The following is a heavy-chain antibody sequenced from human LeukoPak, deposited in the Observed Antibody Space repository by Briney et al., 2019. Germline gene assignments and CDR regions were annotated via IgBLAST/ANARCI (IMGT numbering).Heavy chain of an antibody. CDR1: GGSVSSHY. CDR2: IYYSGST. CDR3: ARDGGWFDY. J-gene: IGHJ4*02. V-gene: IGHV4-59*02. D-gene: IGHD5-24*01. Sequence: SETLSLTCTVSGGSVSSHYWSWIRQPPVKGLEWIGYIYYSGSTNYNPSLKSRVTTSVDTSKNQFSLKLSSVTAADTAVYYCARDGGWFDYWGQGTLVTVSS.